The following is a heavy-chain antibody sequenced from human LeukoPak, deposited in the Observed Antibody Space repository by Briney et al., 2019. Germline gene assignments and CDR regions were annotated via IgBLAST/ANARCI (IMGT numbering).Heavy chain of an antibody. CDR3: ARGRRSYDILTGYYGLVDAFDI. D-gene: IGHD3-9*01. V-gene: IGHV4-59*01. Sequence: SETLSLTCTVSGGSISSYYWSWIRQPPGKGLEWIGYIYYSGSTNYNPSLKSRVTISVDTSKNQFSLKLSSVTAADTAVYYCARGRRSYDILTGYYGLVDAFDIWGQGTMVTVSS. CDR1: GGSISSYY. CDR2: IYYSGST. J-gene: IGHJ3*02.